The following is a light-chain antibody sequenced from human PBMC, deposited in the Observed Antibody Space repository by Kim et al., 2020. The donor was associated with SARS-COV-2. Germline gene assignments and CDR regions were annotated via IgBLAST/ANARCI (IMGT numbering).Light chain of an antibody. CDR2: KVS. J-gene: IGKJ1*01. CDR1: QSLVHTDENTY. CDR3: MQATHWPWT. Sequence: PASISCRSSQSLVHTDENTYLSWFQQRPGQAPRRLIYKVSSRDSGVPDRFSGSGSGTDFTLRISRVEAEDLGVYYCMQATHWPWTFGQGTKVDIK. V-gene: IGKV2-30*02.